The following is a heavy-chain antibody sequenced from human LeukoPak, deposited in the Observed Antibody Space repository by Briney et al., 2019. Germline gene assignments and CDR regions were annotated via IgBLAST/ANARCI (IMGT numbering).Heavy chain of an antibody. CDR2: ISNGGGT. CDR1: GGSISSYH. D-gene: IGHD2-15*01. CDR3: ARYCTVGSCLDY. V-gene: IGHV4-59*08. Sequence: SETLSLTCTVPGGSISSYHWSWIRQPPGKGLEWIGYISNGGGTNYNPSLKSRVTISEDTSKNHFSLKLSSVAAADTAVYYCARYCTVGSCLDYWGQGTLVTVSS. J-gene: IGHJ4*02.